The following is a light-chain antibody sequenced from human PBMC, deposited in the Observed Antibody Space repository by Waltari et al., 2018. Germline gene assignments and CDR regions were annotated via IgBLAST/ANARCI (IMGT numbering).Light chain of an antibody. J-gene: IGKJ2*01. Sequence: EIVLTPSPAPLSLSTGVRATLSCRASQSVSSYLAWYQHKPGQAPRLLIYDASNRATGIPARFSGSGSGTDFTLTISSLEHEDFAVYYCQQRGNRYTFGLGTKLEIK. V-gene: IGKV3-11*01. CDR3: QQRGNRYT. CDR2: DAS. CDR1: QSVSSY.